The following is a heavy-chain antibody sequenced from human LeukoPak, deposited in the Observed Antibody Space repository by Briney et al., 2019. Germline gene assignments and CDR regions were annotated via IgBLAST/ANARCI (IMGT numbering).Heavy chain of an antibody. D-gene: IGHD4-17*01. CDR1: GYTFTGYY. Sequence: ASVKVSCKASGYTFTGYYMHWVRRAPGQGLEWMGWINPNSGGTNYAQKVQGRLTLTTDRSTNTAYMELRSLRSDDTAVYYCARGAYGDKWGQGTMVTVSS. CDR2: INPNSGGT. CDR3: ARGAYGDK. J-gene: IGHJ4*02. V-gene: IGHV1-2*02.